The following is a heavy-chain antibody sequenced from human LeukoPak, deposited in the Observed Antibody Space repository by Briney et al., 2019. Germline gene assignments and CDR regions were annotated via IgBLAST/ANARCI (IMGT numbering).Heavy chain of an antibody. CDR2: ISYDGSNK. Sequence: GGSLRLSCAASGFTFSSYAMHWVRQAPGKGLEWVAVISYDGSNKYYADSVKGRFTISRDNSKNTLYLQMNSLRPEDTAVYYCAKSGVGGDSGRYYWGQGTLVTVSS. CDR1: GFTFSSYA. CDR3: AKSGVGGDSGRYY. J-gene: IGHJ4*02. D-gene: IGHD2-21*02. V-gene: IGHV3-30*04.